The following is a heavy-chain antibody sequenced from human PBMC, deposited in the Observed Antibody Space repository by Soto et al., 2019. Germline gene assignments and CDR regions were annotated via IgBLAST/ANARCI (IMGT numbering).Heavy chain of an antibody. D-gene: IGHD3-10*01. CDR3: AKDRGSNYYGMDV. CDR2: ISWNSGSI. CDR1: GFTFDDYA. J-gene: IGHJ6*02. Sequence: ALRLSCAASGFTFDDYAMHWVRQAPGKGLEWVSGISWNSGSIGYADSVKGRFTISRDNAKNSLYLQMNSLRAEDTALYCCAKDRGSNYYGMDVWGQGTTVTVSS. V-gene: IGHV3-9*01.